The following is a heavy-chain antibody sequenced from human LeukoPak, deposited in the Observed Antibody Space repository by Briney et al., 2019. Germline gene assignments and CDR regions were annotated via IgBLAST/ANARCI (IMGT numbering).Heavy chain of an antibody. D-gene: IGHD3-10*01. J-gene: IGHJ4*02. V-gene: IGHV3-7*01. CDR3: ARDYGSGSYISYYFDY. Sequence: GGSLRLSCAASGFTFSSYSMNWVRQAPGKGLEWVANIKQDGSEKYYVDSVKGRFTISRDNAKNSLYLQMNSLRAEDTAVYYCARDYGSGSYISYYFDYWGQGTLVTVSS. CDR2: IKQDGSEK. CDR1: GFTFSSYS.